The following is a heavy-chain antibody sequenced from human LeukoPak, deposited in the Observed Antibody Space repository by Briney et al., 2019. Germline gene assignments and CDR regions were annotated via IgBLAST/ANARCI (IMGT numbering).Heavy chain of an antibody. CDR2: INPSGGST. V-gene: IGHV1-46*01. Sequence: ASVKVSCKASGYTFTSYYMHWVRQAPGQGPEWMGIINPSGGSTSYAQKFQGRVTMTRDTSTSTVYMELSSLRSEDTAVYYCARQGITMIVVVSKGFDYWGQGTLVTVSS. CDR1: GYTFTSYY. CDR3: ARQGITMIVVVSKGFDY. D-gene: IGHD3-22*01. J-gene: IGHJ4*02.